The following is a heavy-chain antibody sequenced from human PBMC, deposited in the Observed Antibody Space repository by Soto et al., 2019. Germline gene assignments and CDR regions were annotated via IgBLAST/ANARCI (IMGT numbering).Heavy chain of an antibody. D-gene: IGHD6-19*01. CDR1: GFIFSSYS. J-gene: IGHJ1*01. Sequence: NPGGSLRLSCAASGFIFSSYSMVWVRQAPGKGLEWVSSISSSNDFIYYADSVKGRFTISRDNAQNSLFLQMNSLTSEDTAVYYCERDRSADRFVQYLQHWGPGTLVTVSS. CDR3: ERDRSADRFVQYLQH. CDR2: ISSSNDFI. V-gene: IGHV3-21*01.